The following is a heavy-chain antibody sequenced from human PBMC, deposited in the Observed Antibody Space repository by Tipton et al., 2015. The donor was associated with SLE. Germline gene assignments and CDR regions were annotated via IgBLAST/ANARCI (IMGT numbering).Heavy chain of an antibody. Sequence: TLSLTCTVSGGSISSSKYYWGWIRQPPGKGLEWIGSIYSSGSTYYNPSLKRRVSISVDTSKNQFFLNLRSVTAADTAVYFCARGGASVLIRNCYFDYWGQGSLVTVSS. CDR3: ARGGASVLIRNCYFDY. CDR1: GGSISSSKYY. CDR2: IYSSGST. J-gene: IGHJ4*02. D-gene: IGHD2-8*01. V-gene: IGHV4-39*07.